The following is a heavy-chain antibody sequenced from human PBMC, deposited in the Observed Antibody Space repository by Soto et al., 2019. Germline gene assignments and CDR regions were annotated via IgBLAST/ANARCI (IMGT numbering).Heavy chain of an antibody. J-gene: IGHJ6*02. V-gene: IGHV5-51*01. D-gene: IGHD3-3*01. CDR3: ARHGSETSYYDFWSGFPGGRGMDV. CDR1: GYSFTSYW. Sequence: PGESLKISCKGSGYSFTSYWIGWVRQMPGKGLEWMGFIYPGDSDTRYSPSFQGQVTISADKSISTAYLQWSSLKASDTAMYYCARHGSETSYYDFWSGFPGGRGMDVWGQGTTVTVS. CDR2: IYPGDSDT.